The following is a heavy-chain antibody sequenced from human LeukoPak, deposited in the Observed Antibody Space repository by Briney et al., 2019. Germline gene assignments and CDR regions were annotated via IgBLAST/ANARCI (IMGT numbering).Heavy chain of an antibody. CDR3: ARIWSDQIGTDY. V-gene: IGHV1-46*01. CDR1: GYTFTSYD. J-gene: IGHJ4*02. CDR2: INPNGGST. Sequence: ASVKVSCKASGYTFTSYDINWVRQAPGQGLEWMGIINPNGGSTSYAQKFQGRVTMTRDTSTSTVYMELSSLRSEDTAVYYCARIWSDQIGTDYWGQGTLVTVSS. D-gene: IGHD3-3*01.